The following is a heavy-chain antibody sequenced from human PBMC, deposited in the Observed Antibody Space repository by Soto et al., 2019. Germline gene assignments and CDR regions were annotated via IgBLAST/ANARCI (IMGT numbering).Heavy chain of an antibody. Sequence: GGSLRLSCAASGFTFSSYGMHWVRQAPGKGLEWVAVISYDGSNKYYADSVKGRFTISRDNSKNTLYLQMNSLRAEDTAVFYCAKDWDTAMVRFGPIDYWGQGTLVTVSS. D-gene: IGHD5-18*01. CDR3: AKDWDTAMVRFGPIDY. CDR2: ISYDGSNK. CDR1: GFTFSSYG. J-gene: IGHJ4*02. V-gene: IGHV3-30*18.